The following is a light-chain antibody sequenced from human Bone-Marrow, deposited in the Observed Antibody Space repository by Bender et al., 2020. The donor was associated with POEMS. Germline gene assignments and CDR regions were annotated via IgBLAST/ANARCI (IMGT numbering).Light chain of an antibody. CDR2: EDS. CDR3: YSTDSSGHHGV. J-gene: IGLJ3*02. V-gene: IGLV3-10*01. CDR1: GLPTKY. Sequence: SYELTQPASVSVSPGQTARITCSGDGLPTKYASWYQQKSGQAPVLVIYEDSERPSGIPERFSGSSSGTMATLTISGAQVEDEADYYCYSTDSSGHHGVFGGGTKLTVL.